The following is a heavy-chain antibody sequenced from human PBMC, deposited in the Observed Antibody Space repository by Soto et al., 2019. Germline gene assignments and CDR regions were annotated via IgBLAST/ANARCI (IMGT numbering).Heavy chain of an antibody. Sequence: EVQLVETGGGLIQPGGSLRLSCAASGFTVSRNYMSWVRQAPGKGLEWVSVIYAGGSTYSADSVKGRFTISRDNSKNTVYLQMNSLRAEDTAVYYCARAKGDRRGYWEDRGQGTLVNVSS. CDR1: GFTVSRNY. J-gene: IGHJ4*02. V-gene: IGHV3-53*02. CDR2: IYAGGST. CDR3: ARAKGDRRGYWED. D-gene: IGHD3-22*01.